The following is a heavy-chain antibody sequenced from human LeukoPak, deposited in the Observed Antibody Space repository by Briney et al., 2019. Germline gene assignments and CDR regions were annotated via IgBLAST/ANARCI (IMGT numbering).Heavy chain of an antibody. J-gene: IGHJ4*02. V-gene: IGHV4-4*02. D-gene: IGHD6-6*01. Sequence: SGTLSLTCAVSGGSISSSNWWSWVRQPPGKGLEWIGEIYHSGSTNYNPSLKGRVTISVDKSKNQFSLKLSSVTAADTAVYYCASVLEYSSSSVHLRYFDYWGQGTLVTVSS. CDR2: IYHSGST. CDR1: GGSISSSNW. CDR3: ASVLEYSSSSVHLRYFDY.